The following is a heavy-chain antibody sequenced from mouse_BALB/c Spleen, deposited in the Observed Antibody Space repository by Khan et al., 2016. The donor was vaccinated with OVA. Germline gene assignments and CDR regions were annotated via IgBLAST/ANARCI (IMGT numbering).Heavy chain of an antibody. D-gene: IGHD1-1*01. Sequence: EVELVESGPGLVKPSQSLSLTCTVTGYSITSNYAWNWIRQFPGNKLEWMGYISYSGYTTYNPSLKSRISFTRDTSKNQFFLQLNSVTTEDTATYYCARGNDYGYYFDYWGQGTTLTVSS. J-gene: IGHJ2*01. V-gene: IGHV3-2*02. CDR1: GYSITSNYA. CDR2: ISYSGYT. CDR3: ARGNDYGYYFDY.